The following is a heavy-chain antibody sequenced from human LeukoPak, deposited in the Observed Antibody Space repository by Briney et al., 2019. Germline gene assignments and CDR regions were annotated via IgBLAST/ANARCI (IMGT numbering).Heavy chain of an antibody. CDR3: ARGRDDSSGYYPSYYYYGMDV. Sequence: SETLSLTCAVSGGSISSGGYSGSWIRQPPGKGLEWIGYIYHSGSTYYNPSLKSRVTISVDRSKNQFSLKLSPVTAADTAVYYCARGRDDSSGYYPSYYYYGMDVWGQGTTVTVSS. D-gene: IGHD3-22*01. CDR1: GGSISSGGYS. CDR2: IYHSGST. V-gene: IGHV4-30-2*01. J-gene: IGHJ6*02.